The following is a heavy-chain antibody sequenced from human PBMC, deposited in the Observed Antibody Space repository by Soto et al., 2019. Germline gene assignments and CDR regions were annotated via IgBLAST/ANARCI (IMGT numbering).Heavy chain of an antibody. J-gene: IGHJ5*02. CDR1: GGSISSGGYS. Sequence: SSETLSLTCAVSGGSISSGGYSWSWIRQPPGKGLEWIGYIYHSGSTYYNPSLKSRVTISVDRSKSQFSLKLSSVTAADTAVYYCARTESGTFDPWGQGTLVTVSS. V-gene: IGHV4-30-2*01. D-gene: IGHD1-7*01. CDR2: IYHSGST. CDR3: ARTESGTFDP.